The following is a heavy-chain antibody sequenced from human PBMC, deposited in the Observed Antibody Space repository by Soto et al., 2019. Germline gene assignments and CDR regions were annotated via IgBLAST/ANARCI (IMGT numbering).Heavy chain of an antibody. CDR1: GGSISSYY. V-gene: IGHV4-4*07. D-gene: IGHD2-2*01. Sequence: PSETLSLTCTVSGGSISSYYWSWIRQPAGKGLGWIGRMYPSGSTNYNPSLKSRVTMSVDTSKNQFSLKLNSVTAADTAVYYCARYCNNATCYRWFDPWGQGTLVTVSS. CDR2: MYPSGST. J-gene: IGHJ5*02. CDR3: ARYCNNATCYRWFDP.